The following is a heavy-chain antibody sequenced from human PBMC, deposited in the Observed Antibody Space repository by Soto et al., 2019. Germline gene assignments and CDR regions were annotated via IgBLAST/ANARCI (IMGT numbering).Heavy chain of an antibody. Sequence: PGGSLRLSCAASGFTFSSYAMSWVRQAPGKGLEWVSAISGSGGSTYYADSVKGRFTISRDNSKNTLYLQMNSLRAEDTAVYYCATSRSRSGSYYVDYWGQGTLVTVSS. CDR2: ISGSGGST. CDR1: GFTFSSYA. CDR3: ATSRSRSGSYYVDY. D-gene: IGHD1-26*01. J-gene: IGHJ4*02. V-gene: IGHV3-23*01.